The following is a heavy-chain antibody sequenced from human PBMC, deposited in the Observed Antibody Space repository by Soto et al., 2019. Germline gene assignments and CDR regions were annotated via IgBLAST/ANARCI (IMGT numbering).Heavy chain of an antibody. CDR3: ASSYGSGYRAFDY. V-gene: IGHV1-69*02. CDR1: GDTFTFYS. CDR2: INPILSMS. J-gene: IGHJ4*02. D-gene: IGHD3-10*01. Sequence: QVQLVQSGAEVKKPGSSVRVSCKASGDTFTFYSINWVRQAPGLGLEWMGRINPILSMSNYAQRFQGRVTXTXDXXTSPAYMELSSLRSEDTAMYYCASSYGSGYRAFDYWGQGALVTVSS.